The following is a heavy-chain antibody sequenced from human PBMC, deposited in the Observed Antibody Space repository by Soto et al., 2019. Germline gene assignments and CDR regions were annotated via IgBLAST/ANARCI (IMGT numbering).Heavy chain of an antibody. J-gene: IGHJ4*02. V-gene: IGHV4-59*01. Sequence: SETLSLTCTVSGGSISSYYWTWIRQPPGKGLEWIGYIYYNGNTNYNPSLKSRVTMSVDASKNQFSLKLNSVTAADTAVYYCAREYYYGSGSSGFDNWGQGTLVTVSS. CDR2: IYYNGNT. CDR3: AREYYYGSGSSGFDN. D-gene: IGHD3-10*01. CDR1: GGSISSYY.